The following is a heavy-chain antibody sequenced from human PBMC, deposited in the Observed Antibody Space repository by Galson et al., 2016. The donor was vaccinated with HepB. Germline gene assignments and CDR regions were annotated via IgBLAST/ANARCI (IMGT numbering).Heavy chain of an antibody. CDR2: INPSGSA. D-gene: IGHD4-23*01. J-gene: IGHJ4*02. CDR1: GGSLSASF. V-gene: IGHV4-34*01. CDR3: AKESYGGFPL. Sequence: SETLSLTCDVYGGSLSASFWSWFRQSPGKGLEWIGQINPSGSAKSTPSLKSRLSISVNTSKNQLSLNLSSVTAADTAIYFCAKESYGGFPLWGQGTLVTVSS.